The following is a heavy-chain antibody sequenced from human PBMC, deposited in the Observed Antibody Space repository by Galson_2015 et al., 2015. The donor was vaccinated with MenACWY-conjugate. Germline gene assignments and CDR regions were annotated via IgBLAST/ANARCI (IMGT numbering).Heavy chain of an antibody. J-gene: IGHJ4*02. V-gene: IGHV1-18*01. CDR1: DNRFTSYG. CDR3: ARPLFSVTVTLYYFEY. D-gene: IGHD4-11*01. Sequence: SVKVSCKASDNRFTSYGISWVRQAPGQGLEWMGWISGYNGYTNYAQNLQGRVTMTTDTSTSTAYMELRSLRSDDSAVYYCARPLFSVTVTLYYFEYWGQGTVVTVSS. CDR2: ISGYNGYT.